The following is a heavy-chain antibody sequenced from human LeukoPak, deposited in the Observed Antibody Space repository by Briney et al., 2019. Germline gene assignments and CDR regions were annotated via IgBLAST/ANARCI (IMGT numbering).Heavy chain of an antibody. V-gene: IGHV4-59*01. CDR3: ARVVGGSYYGWGYYFDY. J-gene: IGHJ4*02. CDR1: GGSISSYY. Sequence: SETLSLTCTVSGGSISSYYWSWIRQPPGKGLEWIGYIYYSGSTNYNPSLKSRVTISVDTSKNQLSLKLSSVTAADTAVYYCARVVGGSYYGWGYYFDYWGQGTLVTVSS. D-gene: IGHD1-26*01. CDR2: IYYSGST.